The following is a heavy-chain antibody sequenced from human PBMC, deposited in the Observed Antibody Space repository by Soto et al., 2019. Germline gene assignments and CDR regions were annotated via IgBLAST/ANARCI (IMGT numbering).Heavy chain of an antibody. D-gene: IGHD1-1*01. Sequence: SETLALTCTVSGASSRCFYWSWIRKSAGKGLEWIGRIYATGTTDYNPSLKIRVMMSVDTSKKQFSLKLRSLTAAYTAVYYRLRDGTKTLRVWFEPGGQG. CDR3: LRDGTKTLRVWFEP. CDR2: IYATGTT. V-gene: IGHV4-4*07. J-gene: IGHJ5*02. CDR1: GASSRCFY.